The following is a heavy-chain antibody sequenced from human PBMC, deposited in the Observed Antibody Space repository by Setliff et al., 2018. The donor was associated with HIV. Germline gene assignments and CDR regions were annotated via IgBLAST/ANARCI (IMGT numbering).Heavy chain of an antibody. V-gene: IGHV1-69*05. D-gene: IGHD3-10*01. J-gene: IGHJ5*02. CDR3: ARDLAESAFIMIRGAGWFER. Sequence: ASLKSSFKASGGTFNRHAISWLRPRQAQCLPGRGGTNPILGSANYAQKFQGRVTITTDESTGTAYMELSSLRSDDTAVYFCARDLAESAFIMIRGAGWFERWGQGTLDNVS. CDR1: GGTFNRHA. CDR2: TNPILGSA.